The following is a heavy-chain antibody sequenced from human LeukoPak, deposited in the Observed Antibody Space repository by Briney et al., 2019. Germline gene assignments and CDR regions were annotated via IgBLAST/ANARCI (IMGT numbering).Heavy chain of an antibody. CDR3: ARDPSRGYTYGYGAY. CDR1: GFTFSSYW. CDR2: IKQDGSEK. Sequence: GGSLRLSCAASGFTFSSYWMNWFRQPPGKGLEWVANIKQDGSEKYYVDSVKGRFTISRDNAKKSLYLQMNSLRAEDTGVYYCARDPSRGYTYGYGAYWRQGILVTVSS. J-gene: IGHJ4*02. D-gene: IGHD5-18*01. V-gene: IGHV3-7*01.